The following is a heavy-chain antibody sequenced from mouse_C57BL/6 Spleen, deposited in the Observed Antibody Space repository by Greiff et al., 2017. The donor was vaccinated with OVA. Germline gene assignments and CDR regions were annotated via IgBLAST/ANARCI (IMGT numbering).Heavy chain of an antibody. J-gene: IGHJ1*03. CDR1: GYSITSGYY. V-gene: IGHV3-6*01. D-gene: IGHD2-3*01. CDR3: ARDEGGYYGWYFDV. Sequence: QLQESGPGLVKPSQSLSLTCSVTGYSITSGYYWNWIRQFPGNKLEWMGYISYDGSNNYNPSLKNRISITRDTSKNQFFLKLNSVTTEDTATYYCARDEGGYYGWYFDVWGTGTTVTVSS. CDR2: ISYDGSN.